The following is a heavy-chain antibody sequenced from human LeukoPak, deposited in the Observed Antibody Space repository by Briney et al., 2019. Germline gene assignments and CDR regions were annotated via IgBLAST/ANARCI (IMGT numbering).Heavy chain of an antibody. D-gene: IGHD2/OR15-2a*01. CDR3: ARGASRIIDY. Sequence: SETLSLTCAVYGGSFSGYYWSWIRQPPGKGLEWIGEINHSGSTNYNPSLKSRLTISVDTSKNQFSLKLSSVTAADTAVYYCARGASRIIDYWGQGTLVTVSS. V-gene: IGHV4-34*01. J-gene: IGHJ4*02. CDR1: GGSFSGYY. CDR2: INHSGST.